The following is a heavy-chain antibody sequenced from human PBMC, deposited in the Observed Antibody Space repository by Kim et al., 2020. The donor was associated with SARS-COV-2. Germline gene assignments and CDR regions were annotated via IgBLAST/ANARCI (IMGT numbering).Heavy chain of an antibody. Sequence: SETLSLTCTVSGGSISSSSYYWGWIRQPPGKGLEWIGSIYYSGSTYYNPSLKSRVTISVDTSKNQFSLKLSSVTAADTAVYYCATPKEYNWRGPLDYWGQGTLVTVSS. CDR1: GGSISSSSYY. D-gene: IGHD1-1*01. J-gene: IGHJ4*02. V-gene: IGHV4-39*01. CDR3: ATPKEYNWRGPLDY. CDR2: IYYSGST.